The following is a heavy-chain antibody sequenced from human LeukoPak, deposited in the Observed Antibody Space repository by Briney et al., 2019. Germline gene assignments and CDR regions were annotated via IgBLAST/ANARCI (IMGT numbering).Heavy chain of an antibody. J-gene: IGHJ4*02. Sequence: TSETLSLTCSVSGDSIRSYYWSWIRQTPGKGLEWIGQIYFNGATNYNPSLRSRVTISLDTSKSQFSLTLTSVTAADTALYYCALGIVSWNYWGRGTLVAVSS. CDR2: IYFNGAT. CDR1: GDSIRSYY. D-gene: IGHD5/OR15-5a*01. CDR3: ALGIVSWNY. V-gene: IGHV4-59*08.